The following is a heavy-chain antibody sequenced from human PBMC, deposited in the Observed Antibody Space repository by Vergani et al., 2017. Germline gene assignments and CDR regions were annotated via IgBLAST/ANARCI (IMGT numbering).Heavy chain of an antibody. CDR1: GVSISSGGYY. Sequence: QVQLQESGPGLVKPSQTLSLTCTFSGVSISSGGYYWTWVRQHPGKGLEWIGYIHYSGSTYYTPSLKSRVTISIDTSKNQFSLNLNSVTAADTSVSYCARAPRGIDDMDVWGKGTTVTVSS. CDR2: IHYSGST. D-gene: IGHD3-10*01. J-gene: IGHJ6*03. V-gene: IGHV4-31*03. CDR3: ARAPRGIDDMDV.